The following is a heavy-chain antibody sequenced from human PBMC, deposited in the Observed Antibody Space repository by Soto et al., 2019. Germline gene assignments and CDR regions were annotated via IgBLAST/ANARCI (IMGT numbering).Heavy chain of an antibody. CDR1: GFTFGSYS. Sequence: EVQLVESGGGLVKPGGSLRLSCAASGFTFGSYSMNWVRQAPGKGLEWVSSISSSSSYIYYADSVKGRFTISRDNAKNSLYLQMNSLRAEDTAVYYCARGHSSGYYYDAFDIWGQGTMVTVSS. J-gene: IGHJ3*02. D-gene: IGHD3-22*01. CDR2: ISSSSSYI. CDR3: ARGHSSGYYYDAFDI. V-gene: IGHV3-21*01.